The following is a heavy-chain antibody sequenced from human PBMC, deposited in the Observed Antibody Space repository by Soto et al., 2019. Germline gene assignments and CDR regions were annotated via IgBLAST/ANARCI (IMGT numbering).Heavy chain of an antibody. CDR3: ARGPRTTVTRWTYYYYGMDV. J-gene: IGHJ6*02. CDR2: INHSGST. CDR1: GGSFSGYY. V-gene: IGHV4-34*01. D-gene: IGHD4-17*01. Sequence: SETLSLTCAVYGGSFSGYYWSWIRQPPGKGLEWIGEINHSGSTNYNPSLKSRVTISVDTSKNQFSLKLSSVTAADTAVYYCARGPRTTVTRWTYYYYGMDVWGQGTTVTV.